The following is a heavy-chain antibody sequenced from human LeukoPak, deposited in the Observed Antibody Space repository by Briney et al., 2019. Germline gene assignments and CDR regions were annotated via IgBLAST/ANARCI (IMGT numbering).Heavy chain of an antibody. CDR2: ISYDGGNK. CDR1: GFTFSSYG. CDR3: AKSVAGNLNWFDP. V-gene: IGHV3-30*18. D-gene: IGHD6-19*01. J-gene: IGHJ5*02. Sequence: GGSLRLSCAASGFTFSSYGMHWVRQAPGKGLEWVAVISYDGGNKYYADSVKGRFTISRDNSKNSLYLQMNSLRAEDTAVYYCAKSVAGNLNWFDPWGQGTLVTVSS.